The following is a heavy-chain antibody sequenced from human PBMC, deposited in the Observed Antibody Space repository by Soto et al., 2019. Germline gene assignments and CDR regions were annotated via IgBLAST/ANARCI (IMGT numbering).Heavy chain of an antibody. D-gene: IGHD3-10*01. Sequence: SEPLSLTCTVSSGSLSSGGYYWNWIRQHPVKGLEWIGYIYFTGITYSTPSLKSRVTLSVDTSKSQFSLELRSVTAADTAIYYGVRAPPSPKFNRFALWG. J-gene: IGHJ2*01. CDR2: IYFTGIT. V-gene: IGHV4-31*03. CDR1: SGSLSSGGYY. CDR3: VRAPPSPKFNRFAL.